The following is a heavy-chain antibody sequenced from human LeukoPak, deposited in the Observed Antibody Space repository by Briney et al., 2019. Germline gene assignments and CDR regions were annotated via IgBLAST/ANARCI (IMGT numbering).Heavy chain of an antibody. D-gene: IGHD3-9*01. J-gene: IGHJ4*02. CDR1: GYTFTGYY. V-gene: IGHV1-2*02. CDR2: INPNSGGT. Sequence: ASVKVSCKASGYTFTGYYMHWVRQAPGQGLQWMGWINPNSGGTNYAQKFQRRVAMTRDTSITTAYMELSRLRSDDTAMYFCARSPHILTGENFDFWGQGTLVTVSS. CDR3: ARSPHILTGENFDF.